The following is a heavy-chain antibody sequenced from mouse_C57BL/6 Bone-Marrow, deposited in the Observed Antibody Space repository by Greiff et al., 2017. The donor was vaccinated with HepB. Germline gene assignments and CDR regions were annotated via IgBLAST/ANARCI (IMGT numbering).Heavy chain of an antibody. J-gene: IGHJ4*01. V-gene: IGHV1-61*01. Sequence: VQLQQPGAELVRPGSSVRLSCKASGYTFTSYWMDWVKQRPGQGLEWIGNIYPSDSETHYNQKFKDKATLTVDKSSSTAYMQLSSLTSEDSAVYYCARRDYGSSYLYAMDYWGQGTSVTVSS. CDR3: ARRDYGSSYLYAMDY. D-gene: IGHD1-1*01. CDR2: IYPSDSET. CDR1: GYTFTSYW.